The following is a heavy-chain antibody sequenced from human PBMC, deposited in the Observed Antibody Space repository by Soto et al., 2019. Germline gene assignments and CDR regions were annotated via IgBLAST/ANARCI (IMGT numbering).Heavy chain of an antibody. Sequence: SETLSLTCAVSGASIGSGALWSWVRQPPGKGLEWIAEIFNDGNTNYSPSLKSRVTISVDKSQNQFSLNVYSVTAADTAVHYCARHEGWTGPDQWGQGTLVTSPQ. CDR1: GASIGSGAL. CDR2: IFNDGNT. CDR3: ARHEGWTGPDQ. D-gene: IGHD2-8*02. V-gene: IGHV4-4*02. J-gene: IGHJ5*02.